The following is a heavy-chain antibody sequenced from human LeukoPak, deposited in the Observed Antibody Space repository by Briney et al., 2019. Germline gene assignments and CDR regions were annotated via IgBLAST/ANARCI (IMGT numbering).Heavy chain of an antibody. D-gene: IGHD3-22*01. CDR3: AREKYYDSSSYGMDV. CDR2: IIPIFGTA. CDR1: GGTFSSYA. V-gene: IGHV1-69*13. Sequence: EASVKVSCTASGGTFSSYAISWVRQAPGQGLEWMGGIIPIFGTANYAQKFQGRVTITADESTSTAYMELSSLGSEDTAVYYCAREKYYDSSSYGMDVWGQGTTVTVSS. J-gene: IGHJ6*02.